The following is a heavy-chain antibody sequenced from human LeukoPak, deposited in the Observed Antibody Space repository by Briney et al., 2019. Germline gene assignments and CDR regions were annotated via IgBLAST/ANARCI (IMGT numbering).Heavy chain of an antibody. V-gene: IGHV3-48*03. J-gene: IGHJ6*03. Sequence: HPGGSLRLSCAASGFTFRSYEMNWVRQAPGKGLEWVSYISSSGSTIYYADSVKGRFTISRDNAMNSLYLRMNSLRAEDTAVYYCARAPYTIFGAMDVWGKGTTVTVSS. D-gene: IGHD3-3*01. CDR1: GFTFRSYE. CDR2: ISSSGSTI. CDR3: ARAPYTIFGAMDV.